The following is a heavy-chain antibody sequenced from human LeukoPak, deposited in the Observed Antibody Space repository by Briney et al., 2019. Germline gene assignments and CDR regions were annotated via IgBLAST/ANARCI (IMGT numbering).Heavy chain of an antibody. D-gene: IGHD3-22*01. CDR3: ARGADSSGYAYYYYYYMDV. CDR2: IWYDGSNK. J-gene: IGHJ6*03. V-gene: IGHV3-33*01. Sequence: GRSLRLSCAASGFTFSSYGMHWVRQAPGKGREWVAVIWYDGSNKYYADSVKGRFTISRDNSKNTLYLQMNSLRAEDTAVYYCARGADSSGYAYYYYYYMDVWGKGTTVTVSS. CDR1: GFTFSSYG.